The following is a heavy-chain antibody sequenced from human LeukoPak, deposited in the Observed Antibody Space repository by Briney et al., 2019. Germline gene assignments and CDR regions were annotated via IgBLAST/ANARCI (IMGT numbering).Heavy chain of an antibody. D-gene: IGHD6-13*01. Sequence: PGGSLRLSCAASGFTFSSYEMNWVRQAPGKGLEWVSYISSSGSTIYYADSVKGRFTISRDNAKNSLYLQMNSLRAEDTAVYYRARVLGAAAATGAFDYWGQGTLVTVSS. V-gene: IGHV3-48*03. J-gene: IGHJ4*02. CDR1: GFTFSSYE. CDR3: ARVLGAAAATGAFDY. CDR2: ISSSGSTI.